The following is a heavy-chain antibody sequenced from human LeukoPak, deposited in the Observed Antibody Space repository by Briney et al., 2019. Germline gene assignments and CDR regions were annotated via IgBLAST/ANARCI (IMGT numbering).Heavy chain of an antibody. Sequence: NPSETLSLTCTVSGGSISSSSYYWGWIRQPPGKGLEWIGSIYYSGSTYYNPSLKSRVTISVDTSKNQFSLKLSSVTAADTAVYYCARQGVWVKSWFDPWGQGTLVTVSS. D-gene: IGHD3-10*01. J-gene: IGHJ5*02. CDR2: IYYSGST. V-gene: IGHV4-39*01. CDR3: ARQGVWVKSWFDP. CDR1: GGSISSSSYY.